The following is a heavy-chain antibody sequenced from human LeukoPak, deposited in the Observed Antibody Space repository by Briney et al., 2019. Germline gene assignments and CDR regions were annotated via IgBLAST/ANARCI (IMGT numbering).Heavy chain of an antibody. V-gene: IGHV1-46*01. CDR2: ISPSGDRT. CDR1: GYTFTSYF. CDR3: AGDSQQPWLARFDY. D-gene: IGHD6-19*01. J-gene: IGHJ4*02. Sequence: ASVKLSCKASGYTFTSYFIHWVRQAPGQGLEWVGIISPSGDRTNYAQKFQGRVTMTRDTSTNTVYMELRGLRSEDTAVYYCAGDSQQPWLARFDYWGQGTLVTVSS.